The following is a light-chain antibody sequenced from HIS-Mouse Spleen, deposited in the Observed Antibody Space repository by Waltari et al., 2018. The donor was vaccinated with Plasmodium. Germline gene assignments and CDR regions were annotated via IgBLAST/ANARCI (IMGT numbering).Light chain of an antibody. CDR2: KDS. V-gene: IGLV3-27*01. J-gene: IGLJ3*02. Sequence: SYELTQPSSVSVSPGPTARITCSGDVLAKKYARWFQQKPGQAPVLVIYKDSERPPGIPERFSGSSSGTTVTLTISGAQVEDEADYYCYSAADNNWVFGGGTKLTVL. CDR3: YSAADNNWV. CDR1: VLAKKY.